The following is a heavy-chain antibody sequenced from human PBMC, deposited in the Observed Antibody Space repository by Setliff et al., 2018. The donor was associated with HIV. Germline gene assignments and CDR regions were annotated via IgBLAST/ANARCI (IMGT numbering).Heavy chain of an antibody. CDR2: IYYSGST. Sequence: KPSETLSLTCSVSGASINSGSYYWTWIRQHPGKGLEWIGYIYYSGSTYYNPSLKSRLAMSLDTSSNQFSLKLRSVTAADTAVYYCAGGSNFWSGYPRWGQGTMVTVSS. CDR3: AGGSNFWSGYPR. J-gene: IGHJ3*01. CDR1: GASINSGSYY. D-gene: IGHD3-3*01. V-gene: IGHV4-31*03.